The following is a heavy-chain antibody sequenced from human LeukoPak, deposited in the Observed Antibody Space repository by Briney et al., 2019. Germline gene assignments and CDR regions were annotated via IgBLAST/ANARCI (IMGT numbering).Heavy chain of an antibody. D-gene: IGHD4-17*01. V-gene: IGHV4-38-2*02. CDR1: GYSISSGYY. J-gene: IGHJ5*02. CDR2: IYYSGST. CDR3: ARHQLDYGDPLSWFDP. Sequence: PSETLSLTCTVSGYSISSGYYWGWIRQPPGKGLEWIGSIYYSGSTYYNPSLKSRVTISVDTSKNQFSLKLSSVTAADTAVYYCARHQLDYGDPLSWFDPWGQGTLVTVSS.